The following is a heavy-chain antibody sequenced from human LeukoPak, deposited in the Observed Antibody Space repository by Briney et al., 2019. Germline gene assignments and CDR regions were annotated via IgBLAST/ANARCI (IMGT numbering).Heavy chain of an antibody. CDR2: IHSGGNT. CDR3: ARVVGSHYAFDY. CDR1: GFAFSSQD. V-gene: IGHV3-66*01. J-gene: IGHJ4*02. Sequence: PGGSLRLSCAASGFAFSSQDMGWVRQAPGKGLEWVSVIHSGGNTYYADSVKGRFTISRDYSKNTLYLQMNSLRAEDTAVYYCARVVGSHYAFDYWGQGTLVTVPS. D-gene: IGHD1-26*01.